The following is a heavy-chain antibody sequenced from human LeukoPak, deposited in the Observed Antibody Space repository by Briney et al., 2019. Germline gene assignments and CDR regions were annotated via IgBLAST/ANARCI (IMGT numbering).Heavy chain of an antibody. CDR3: ARDLGSYLFDY. CDR1: GFTFSSYW. CDR2: INGDGRNI. Sequence: GGSLRLSCVASGFTFSSYWMHWVRQDPRKGLVWVSRINGDGRNINYADSVRGRFTISRDNAKNTLYLQMNTLRVEDTAVYYCARDLGSYLFDYWGQGTLVTVSS. V-gene: IGHV3-74*01. J-gene: IGHJ4*02. D-gene: IGHD1-26*01.